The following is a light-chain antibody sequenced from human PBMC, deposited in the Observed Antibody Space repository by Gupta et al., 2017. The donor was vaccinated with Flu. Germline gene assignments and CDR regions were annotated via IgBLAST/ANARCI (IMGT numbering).Light chain of an antibody. V-gene: IGKV1-5*03. CDR1: QSISSW. CDR3: QQYNSDSIT. J-gene: IGKJ5*01. CDR2: KAS. Sequence: DIQMTQSPSTLSASVGDRVTITCRASQSISSWLAWYQQKPGKAPKLLIYKASSLESGVPSRSSGSGSGTEFTLTISSRQPDDFATYYCQQYNSDSITFGQGTRLEIK.